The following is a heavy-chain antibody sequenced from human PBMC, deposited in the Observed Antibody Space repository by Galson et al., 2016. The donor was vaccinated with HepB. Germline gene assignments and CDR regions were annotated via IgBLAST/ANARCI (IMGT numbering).Heavy chain of an antibody. Sequence: SVKVSCKASGGTFSSHGISWVRQAPGQGLEWMGGIIPIFGTADYAQKFQGRVTITADKSTSTAYMELRSLRSDDTALYYCARDKDPVTIFGETPSTGTFNMWGQGTMVTVSS. J-gene: IGHJ3*02. CDR3: ARDKDPVTIFGETPSTGTFNM. CDR2: IIPIFGTA. D-gene: IGHD3-3*01. V-gene: IGHV1-69*06. CDR1: GGTFSSHG.